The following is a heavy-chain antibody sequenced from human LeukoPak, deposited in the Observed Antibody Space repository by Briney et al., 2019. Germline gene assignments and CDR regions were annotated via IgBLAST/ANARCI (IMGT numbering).Heavy chain of an antibody. CDR3: ARDKGSSWSDAFDI. V-gene: IGHV3-53*01. CDR2: ISIPGSI. Sequence: GGSLRLSCAGSGFTVSSNYMTWVRQAPGKGLEWVSVISIPGSITYADSVKGRFTTSRDNSKNTLYLQMNSLRADDTAVYYCARDKGSSWSDAFDIWGQGTMVTVSS. J-gene: IGHJ3*02. D-gene: IGHD6-13*01. CDR1: GFTVSSNY.